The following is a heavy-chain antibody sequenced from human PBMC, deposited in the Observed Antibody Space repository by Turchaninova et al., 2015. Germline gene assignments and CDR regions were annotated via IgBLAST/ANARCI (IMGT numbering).Heavy chain of an antibody. CDR1: GYSISHGYH. D-gene: IGHD3-22*01. CDR2: IHQSWST. J-gene: IGHJ4*02. Sequence: QVQLQESGPGLVKPSETLSLKCAVSGYSISHGYHWGWLRQSPGKGLEWIGSIHQSWSTYYNPSLKSRVTISLDTSKNQFSLRLSSVTAADTAIYYCARDSSGYYRIDYWGQGTLVTVSA. CDR3: ARDSSGYYRIDY. V-gene: IGHV4-38-2*02.